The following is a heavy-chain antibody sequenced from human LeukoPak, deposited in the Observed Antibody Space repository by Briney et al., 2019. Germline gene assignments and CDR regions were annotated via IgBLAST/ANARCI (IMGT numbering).Heavy chain of an antibody. Sequence: PSETLSLACAVYGGSFSGYYWSWIRQPPGKGLEWIGEINHSGSTNYNPSLKSRVTISVDTSKNQFSLKLSSVTAADTAVYYCARQLLDYDFWSGYYREGYYYYGMDVWGQGTTVTVSS. J-gene: IGHJ6*02. CDR1: GGSFSGYY. CDR2: INHSGST. V-gene: IGHV4-34*01. CDR3: ARQLLDYDFWSGYYREGYYYYGMDV. D-gene: IGHD3-3*01.